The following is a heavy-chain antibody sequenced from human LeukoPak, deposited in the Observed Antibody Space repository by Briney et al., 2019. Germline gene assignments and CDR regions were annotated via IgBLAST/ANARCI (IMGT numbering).Heavy chain of an antibody. J-gene: IGHJ4*02. CDR3: ARGQRQQLDYFDY. CDR2: ISAYNGDT. Sequence: ASVKVSCKASGYTFTSYGISWVRQAPGQGLEWMGWISAYNGDTNFAQKIQGRVTMTTDTSTTTAYMELRSLRSDVTAVYYCARGQRQQLDYFDYWGQGTLVTVSS. D-gene: IGHD6-13*01. V-gene: IGHV1-18*01. CDR1: GYTFTSYG.